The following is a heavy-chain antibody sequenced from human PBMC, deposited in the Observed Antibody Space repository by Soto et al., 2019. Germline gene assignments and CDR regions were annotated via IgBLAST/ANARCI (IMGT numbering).Heavy chain of an antibody. D-gene: IGHD3-22*01. CDR2: IIPIFGTP. CDR3: ARGWDHYDSSGLLTWFDP. V-gene: IGHV1-69*13. J-gene: IGHJ5*02. Sequence: ASVKVSCKASGGTFTDLGLHWVRQAPGQGLEWMGGIIPIFGTPNYAQKFQGRVIITADEFTSTAHMGLSSLRSEDTAVYYCARGWDHYDSSGLLTWFDPWGQGTLVTVSS. CDR1: GGTFTDLG.